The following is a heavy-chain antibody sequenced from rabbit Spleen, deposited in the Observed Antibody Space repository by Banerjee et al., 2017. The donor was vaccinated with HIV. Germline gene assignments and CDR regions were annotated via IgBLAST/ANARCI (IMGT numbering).Heavy chain of an antibody. J-gene: IGHJ6*01. D-gene: IGHD8-1*01. Sequence: QSLEESGGDLVKPGASLTLTCTASGFTLNNGAMSWVRQAPGKGLEWIACIDSGSRDFIYYASWAKGRFTISKTSSTTVTLQMTSLTVADTATYFCARDTGSSFSTYGMDLWGPGTLVTVS. CDR2: IDSGSRDFI. CDR1: GFTLNNGA. CDR3: ARDTGSSFSTYGMDL. V-gene: IGHV1S40*01.